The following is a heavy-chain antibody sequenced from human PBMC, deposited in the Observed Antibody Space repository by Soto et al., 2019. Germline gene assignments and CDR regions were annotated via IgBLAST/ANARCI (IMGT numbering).Heavy chain of an antibody. CDR3: AHRGGAAVGLYSFDY. CDR1: GFSLSPTVVG. CDR2: IYWHDDK. J-gene: IGHJ4*02. Sequence: QITLKESGPTLVKPTQTLTLTCTFSGFSLSPTVVGVSWIRQPPGKALEWLALIYWHDDKRYSPSLKSRLTIPKDTSKNQMVLTMTNIDPVDTATYYCAHRGGAAVGLYSFDYWGQGALVPVSS. D-gene: IGHD6-13*01. V-gene: IGHV2-5*01.